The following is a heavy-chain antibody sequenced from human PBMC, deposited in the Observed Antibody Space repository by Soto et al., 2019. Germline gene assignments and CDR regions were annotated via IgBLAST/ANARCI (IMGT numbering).Heavy chain of an antibody. Sequence: QVQLVESGGGVVQPGRSLRLSCAASGFPFTTYGMHWVREGQGKGLEWVAVISYDGTNKYYADSVKGRFTISRDNSKNSLYLQMNSLRPVDTALYYCVGGQYYFDYRGQGTLVTVSS. D-gene: IGHD3-10*01. CDR1: GFPFTTYG. CDR2: ISYDGTNK. V-gene: IGHV3-30*03. J-gene: IGHJ4*02. CDR3: VGGQYYFDY.